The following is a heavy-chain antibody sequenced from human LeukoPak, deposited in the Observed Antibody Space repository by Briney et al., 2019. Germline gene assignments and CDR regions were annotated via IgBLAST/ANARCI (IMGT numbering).Heavy chain of an antibody. Sequence: PSETLSLTCTVSGGSISSYYWSWIRQPPGKGLEWIGYIYYSGSTNYNPSLKSRVTILVDPSKNQFSLKLSSVTAADTAVYYCARLGLGSDAFDIWGQGTMVTVSS. CDR3: ARLGLGSDAFDI. J-gene: IGHJ3*02. D-gene: IGHD3-16*01. CDR1: GGSISSYY. V-gene: IGHV4-59*08. CDR2: IYYSGST.